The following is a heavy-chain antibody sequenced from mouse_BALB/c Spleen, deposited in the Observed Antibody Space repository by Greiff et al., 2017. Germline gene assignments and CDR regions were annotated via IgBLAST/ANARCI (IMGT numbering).Heavy chain of an antibody. J-gene: IGHJ4*01. CDR3: ARMRNVRPYDAMDY. Sequence: VQLQQPGAELVKPGASVKLSCKASGYTFTSYWMHWVKQRPGQGLEWIGEINPSNGRTNYNEKFKSKATLTVDKSSSTAYMQLSSLTSEDSAVYDCARMRNVRPYDAMDYWGQGTSVTVSA. CDR1: GYTFTSYW. V-gene: IGHV1S81*02. CDR2: INPSNGRT. D-gene: IGHD2-14*01.